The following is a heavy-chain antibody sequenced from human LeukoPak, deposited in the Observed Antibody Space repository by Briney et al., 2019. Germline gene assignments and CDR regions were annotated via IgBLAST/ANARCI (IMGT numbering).Heavy chain of an antibody. CDR1: GGSISSSSYY. V-gene: IGHV4-39*07. D-gene: IGHD3-22*01. CDR2: IYHTGST. J-gene: IGHJ4*02. CDR3: ARAYDSSGKIDY. Sequence: PSETLSLTCTVSGGSISSSSYYWGWIRQPPGKGLEWIGSIYHTGSTYYNPSLKSRVTISLDTSKNQFSLKLSSVAAADTAVYYCARAYDSSGKIDYWGQGTLVTVSS.